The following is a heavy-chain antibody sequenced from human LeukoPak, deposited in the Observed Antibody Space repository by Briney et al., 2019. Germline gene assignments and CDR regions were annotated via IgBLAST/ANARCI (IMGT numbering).Heavy chain of an antibody. J-gene: IGHJ4*02. CDR1: GFSVTTDSYC. V-gene: IGHV4-61*01. CDR2: DYCGGNT. CDR3: ARSCGGDCYTDY. Sequence: SETLSLTCTVSGFSVTTDSYCWGWIRQPPGKGLEWIGYDYCGGNTNYDPSLKRRVTISVDTSKNQFSLTLTSVTAADTAVYYCARSCGGDCYTDYWGQGTLVTVSS. D-gene: IGHD2-21*02.